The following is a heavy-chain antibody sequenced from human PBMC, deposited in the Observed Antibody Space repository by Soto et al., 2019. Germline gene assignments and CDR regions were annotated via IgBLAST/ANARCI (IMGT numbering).Heavy chain of an antibody. CDR2: ISGSGGST. V-gene: IGHV3-23*01. CDR1: GFTFRSYC. Sequence: GGSLRLSCAASGFTFRSYCMSWVRQAPGKGLEWVSAISGSGGSTYYADSVKGRFTISRDNSKNTLYLQMNSLRAEDTAVYYCATYCSSTSCYRGKTYGMDVWGQGTTVTVSS. D-gene: IGHD2-2*02. CDR3: ATYCSSTSCYRGKTYGMDV. J-gene: IGHJ6*02.